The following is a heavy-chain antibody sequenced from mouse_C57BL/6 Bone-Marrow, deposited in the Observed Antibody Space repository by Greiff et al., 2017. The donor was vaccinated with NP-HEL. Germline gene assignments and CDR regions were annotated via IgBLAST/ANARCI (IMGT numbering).Heavy chain of an antibody. CDR1: GYSFTGYY. J-gene: IGHJ2*01. CDR2: INPSTGGT. D-gene: IGHD3-2*02. V-gene: IGHV1-42*01. CDR3: ASGGLRLHYFDY. Sequence: VQLKESGPELVKPGASVKISCKASGYSFTGYYMNWVKQSPEKSLEWIGEINPSTGGTTYNQKFKAKATLTVDKSSSTAYMQLKSLTSEDSAVYYCASGGLRLHYFDYWGQGTTLTVSS.